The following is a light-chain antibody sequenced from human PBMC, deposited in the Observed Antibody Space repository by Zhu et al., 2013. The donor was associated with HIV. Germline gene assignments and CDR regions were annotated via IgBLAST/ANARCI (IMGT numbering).Light chain of an antibody. CDR3: LQHKTYPLT. J-gene: IGKJ4*01. V-gene: IGKV1-5*01. CDR1: QNINTG. CDR2: DAS. Sequence: DIQMTQSPSTLSASVGDTVTITCRASQNINTGLAWYQQKPGKTPNLLVYDASSLHSGVPSRFSGSGSGTEFILTISSLQPDDFATYYCLQHKTYPLTFGGGTKVEIK.